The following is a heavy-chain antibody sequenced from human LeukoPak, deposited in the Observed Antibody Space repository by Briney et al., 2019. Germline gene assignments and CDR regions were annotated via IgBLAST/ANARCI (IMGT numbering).Heavy chain of an antibody. CDR3: ARDFGGSGSYRPVDAFDI. J-gene: IGHJ3*02. V-gene: IGHV4-39*07. D-gene: IGHD3-10*01. CDR2: IYYSGST. Sequence: SETLSLTCTVSGGSISSSSYYWGWIRQPPGKGLEWIGSIYYSGSTYYNPSLKSRVTISVDTSKNQFSLKLSSVTAADTAVYYCARDFGGSGSYRPVDAFDIWGQGTMVTVSS. CDR1: GGSISSSSYY.